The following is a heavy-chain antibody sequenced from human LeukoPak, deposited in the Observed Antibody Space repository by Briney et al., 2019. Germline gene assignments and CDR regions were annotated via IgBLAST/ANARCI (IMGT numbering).Heavy chain of an antibody. CDR2: ISGGGGST. J-gene: IGHJ4*02. V-gene: IGHV3-23*01. D-gene: IGHD6-19*01. Sequence: GGSLRLSRAASGFTFSSYAVSWVRQAPGKGLEWVSVISGGGGSTYYADSVKGRFTISRDNSKNTLYLQMNSLRAEDTAVYYCAKRGLVSGWPFDYWGQGTLVTVSS. CDR3: AKRGLVSGWPFDY. CDR1: GFTFSSYA.